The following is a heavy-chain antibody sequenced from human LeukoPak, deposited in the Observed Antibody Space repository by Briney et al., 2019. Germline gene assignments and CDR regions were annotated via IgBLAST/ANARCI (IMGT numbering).Heavy chain of an antibody. V-gene: IGHV3-21*01. Sequence: GGSLRLSCAASGFTFSSYSMNWVRQAPGKGLEWVSSISSSSSYVYYADSVKGRFTISRDNAKNSLYLQMNSLRAEDTAVYYCARPNWNYGKIDYWGQGTLVTVSS. D-gene: IGHD1-7*01. CDR3: ARPNWNYGKIDY. CDR2: ISSSSSYV. CDR1: GFTFSSYS. J-gene: IGHJ4*02.